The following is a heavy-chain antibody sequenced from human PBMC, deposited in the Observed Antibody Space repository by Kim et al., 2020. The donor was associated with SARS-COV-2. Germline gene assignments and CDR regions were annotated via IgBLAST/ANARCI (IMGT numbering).Heavy chain of an antibody. D-gene: IGHD5-12*01. Sequence: KPSLKSRVTISVDKSKNQFSLKLSSVTAADTAVYYCARRGGYSGYGNFDYWGQGTLVTVSS. J-gene: IGHJ4*02. CDR3: ARRGGYSGYGNFDY. V-gene: IGHV4-4*02.